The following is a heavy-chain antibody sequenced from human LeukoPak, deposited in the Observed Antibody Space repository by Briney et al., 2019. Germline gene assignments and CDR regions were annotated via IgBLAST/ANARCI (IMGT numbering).Heavy chain of an antibody. CDR2: FDPEDGET. CDR3: ARDETYYDSSGYYSRLGAFDI. CDR1: GYTLTELS. V-gene: IGHV1-24*01. D-gene: IGHD3-22*01. J-gene: IGHJ3*02. Sequence: ASVKVSCKVSGYTLTELSMHWVRQAPGKGLEWMGGFDPEDGETIYAQKFQGRVTITTDESTSTAYMELSSLRSEDTAVYYCARDETYYDSSGYYSRLGAFDIWGQGTMVTVSS.